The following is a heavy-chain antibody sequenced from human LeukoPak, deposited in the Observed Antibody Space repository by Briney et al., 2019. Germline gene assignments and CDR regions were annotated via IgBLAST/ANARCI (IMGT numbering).Heavy chain of an antibody. V-gene: IGHV3-21*01. CDR1: GFTFSSYS. CDR3: ARVGYSSSSRVYYFDY. J-gene: IGHJ4*02. Sequence: PGGSLRLSCAASGFTFSSYSMNWVRQAPGKGLEWVSSISSSSSYIYYADSVKGRFTISRGNAKNSLYLQMNSLRAEDTAVYYCARVGYSSSSRVYYFDYWGQGTLVTVSS. D-gene: IGHD6-6*01. CDR2: ISSSSSYI.